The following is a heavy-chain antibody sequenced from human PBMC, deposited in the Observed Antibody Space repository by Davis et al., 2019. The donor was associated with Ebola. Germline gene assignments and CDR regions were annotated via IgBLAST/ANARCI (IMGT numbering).Heavy chain of an antibody. D-gene: IGHD3-3*01. CDR3: ARDSSTGRFLESDV. V-gene: IGHV4-34*01. Sequence: PSETLSLTCAVYGGSFSGYYWSWIRQPPGKGLEWIGEINHSGSTNYNPSLKSRVTISVDTSKNQFSLKLSSVTAADTAVYYCARDSSTGRFLESDVWGKGTTVTVSS. CDR2: INHSGST. CDR1: GGSFSGYY. J-gene: IGHJ6*04.